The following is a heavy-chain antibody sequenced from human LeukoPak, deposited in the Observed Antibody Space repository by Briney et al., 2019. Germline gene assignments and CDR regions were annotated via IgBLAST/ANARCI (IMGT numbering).Heavy chain of an antibody. CDR3: GKTDIYFNPIDY. CDR2: IHRAGRT. D-gene: IGHD3-9*01. Sequence: SGTLSLTCAVSGVSISSSEWWIWVRPPPGQGLEWIGEIHRAGRTRYNPSLKSRVTISMDYSKNQFSLKLTSVTAADTAIYYCGKTDIYFNPIDYWGPGSLVTVPS. V-gene: IGHV4-4*02. J-gene: IGHJ4*02. CDR1: GVSISSSEW.